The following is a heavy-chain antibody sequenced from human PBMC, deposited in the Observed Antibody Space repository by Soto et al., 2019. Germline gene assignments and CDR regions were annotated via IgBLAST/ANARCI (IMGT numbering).Heavy chain of an antibody. CDR1: GGSISSYY. D-gene: IGHD5-12*01. Sequence: SETLSLTCTVSGGSISSYYWSWIRQPPGKGLEWIGYIYYSGSTNYNPSLKSRVTISVDTSKNQFSLKLSSVTAADTAVYYCARRAPGRGGYDYYYYYGMDVWGQGTTLTVSS. J-gene: IGHJ6*02. V-gene: IGHV4-59*01. CDR3: ARRAPGRGGYDYYYYYGMDV. CDR2: IYYSGST.